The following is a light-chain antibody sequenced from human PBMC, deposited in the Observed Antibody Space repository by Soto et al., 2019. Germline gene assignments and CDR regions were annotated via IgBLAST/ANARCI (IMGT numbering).Light chain of an antibody. CDR1: QDITNY. CDR2: DGS. V-gene: IGKV1-33*01. CDR3: QQFDSLPIT. J-gene: IGKJ5*01. Sequence: DIQMTQSASSLSASVGDRVTITCQAIQDITNYLNWYQQKPGKAPRLLVYDGSNLDTGVPSRFSGSGSGTHFSFTISSLHPEDIATHYCQQFDSLPITFGQGTRLEI.